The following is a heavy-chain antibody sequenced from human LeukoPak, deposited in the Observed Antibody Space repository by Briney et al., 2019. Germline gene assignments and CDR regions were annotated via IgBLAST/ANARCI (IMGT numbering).Heavy chain of an antibody. CDR3: ARAHGRITRDAYFDY. CDR2: IYSSGST. Sequence: GGSLRLSCAASGFSVSSNYMSWVRQAPGKGLTWVSVIYSSGSTYYADSVKGRFAISRDDSKNTLHLQMDSLRAEDTAIYYCARAHGRITRDAYFDYWGQGTLVTVSS. CDR1: GFSVSSNY. D-gene: IGHD3-10*01. J-gene: IGHJ4*02. V-gene: IGHV3-53*01.